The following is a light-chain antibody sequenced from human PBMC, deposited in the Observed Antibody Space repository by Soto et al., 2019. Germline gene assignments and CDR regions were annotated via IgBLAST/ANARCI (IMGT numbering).Light chain of an antibody. J-gene: IGKJ2*01. V-gene: IGKV3-15*01. Sequence: IVMTQSPVTLSVSPGERVTLSCRASETVRTNLAWFQQKPGQTPRLLIFGASTRATGIPTRFTGSGSETEFTLTIDSLQSEDLAGYYCQQYYNWPAYTFGQGTKLEI. CDR2: GAS. CDR3: QQYYNWPAYT. CDR1: ETVRTN.